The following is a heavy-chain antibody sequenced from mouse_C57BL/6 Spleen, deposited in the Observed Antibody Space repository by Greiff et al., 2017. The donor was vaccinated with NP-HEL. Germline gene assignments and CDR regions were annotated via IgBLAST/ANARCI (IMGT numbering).Heavy chain of an antibody. V-gene: IGHV1-15*01. CDR3: TRGDITTVVASDY. J-gene: IGHJ2*01. D-gene: IGHD1-1*01. CDR2: IDPETGGT. Sequence: QVQLQQSGAELVRPGASVTLSCKASGYTFTDYEMHWVKPTPVHGLEWIGAIDPETGGTAYNQKFKGKAILTADKSSSTAYMELRSLTSEDSAVYYCTRGDITTVVASDYWGQGTTLTVSS. CDR1: GYTFTDYE.